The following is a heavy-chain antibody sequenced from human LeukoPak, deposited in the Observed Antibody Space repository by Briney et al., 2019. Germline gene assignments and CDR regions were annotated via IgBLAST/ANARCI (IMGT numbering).Heavy chain of an antibody. J-gene: IGHJ4*02. CDR2: IYHSGST. CDR1: GGSISSSNW. CDR3: ARQARHRQWLVQVYYFDY. D-gene: IGHD6-19*01. V-gene: IGHV4-4*02. Sequence: SETLSLTCAVSGGSISSSNWWSWVRQPPGKALEWIGEIYHSGSTNYNPSLKSRVTISVDTSKNQFSLKLSSVTAADTAVYYCARQARHRQWLVQVYYFDYWGQGTLVTVSS.